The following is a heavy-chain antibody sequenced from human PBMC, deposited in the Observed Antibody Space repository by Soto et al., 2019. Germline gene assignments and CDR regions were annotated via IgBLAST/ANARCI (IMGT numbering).Heavy chain of an antibody. Sequence: GGSLRLSCAASGFTFSDYAMSWVRQAPGKGLEWVSTIRGTDGTTYYSDSVKGRFTISRDNSKNTLYLQMNSLRAEDAAIYYCARKGGSFYGPFDYWGQGTLVTVSS. CDR2: IRGTDGTT. V-gene: IGHV3-23*01. D-gene: IGHD1-26*01. J-gene: IGHJ4*02. CDR1: GFTFSDYA. CDR3: ARKGGSFYGPFDY.